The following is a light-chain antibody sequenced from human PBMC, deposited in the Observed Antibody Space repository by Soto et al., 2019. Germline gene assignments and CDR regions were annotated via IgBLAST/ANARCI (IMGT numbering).Light chain of an antibody. V-gene: IGKV3-20*01. CDR1: QSVRSRY. Sequence: EIVLTQSPDTLSLSPGEIATLSCRASQSVRSRYLAWYQQKSGQAPRLLIYGASARAAGIADRFSGSGSGTDFTLTISRLEPANFTVYYCQQYGDSLFTFGQGTKLEMK. CDR2: GAS. J-gene: IGKJ2*01. CDR3: QQYGDSLFT.